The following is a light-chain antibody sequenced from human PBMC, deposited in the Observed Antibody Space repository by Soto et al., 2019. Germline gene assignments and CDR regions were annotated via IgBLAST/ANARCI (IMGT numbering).Light chain of an antibody. J-gene: IGKJ1*01. V-gene: IGKV3-11*01. CDR2: GAS. CDR3: QQHSHWPPWT. Sequence: SPATLSLSPGERATLSCRASENVRTFVDWYQQKPGQAPRLLIYGASNRATGIPARFSGSGSGTDFTLTISNLEPEDFAVYYCQQHSHWPPWTFGQGTKVDIK. CDR1: ENVRTF.